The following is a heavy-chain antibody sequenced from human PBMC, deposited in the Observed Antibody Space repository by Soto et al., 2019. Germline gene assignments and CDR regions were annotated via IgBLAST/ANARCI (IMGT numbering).Heavy chain of an antibody. V-gene: IGHV1-69*09. J-gene: IGHJ5*02. D-gene: IGHD3-16*01. CDR3: ATLGAQNDH. CDR1: GGTFSTFT. Sequence: QVQLVQSGADIKKPGSSVKVSCKTFGGTFSTFTLSWVRQAPGQGLRWMGSIIPFLNDSNIEPTFVGRLSITADESTTTAYMELGALTHEDTAIYFCATLGAQNDHWGHGTRVTVSS. CDR2: IIPFLNDS.